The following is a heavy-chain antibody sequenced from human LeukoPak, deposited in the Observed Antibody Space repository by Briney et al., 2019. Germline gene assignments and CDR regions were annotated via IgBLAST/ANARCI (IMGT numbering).Heavy chain of an antibody. CDR3: AKVSSTACYACYDFYNATDV. Sequence: GGSLRLSCAASGFTFSSYSMSWVRQAPGKGLEWVSSISGNGGSTYYADSVKGRFTISRDNAKNSLYLQMNSLRAEDTAVYYCAKVSSTACYACYDFYNATDVWGQGTTLTASS. D-gene: IGHD2-2*01. CDR2: ISGNGGST. CDR1: GFTFSSYS. V-gene: IGHV3-23*01. J-gene: IGHJ6*02.